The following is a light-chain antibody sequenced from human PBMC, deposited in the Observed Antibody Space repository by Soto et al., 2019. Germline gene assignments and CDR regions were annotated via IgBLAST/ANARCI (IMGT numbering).Light chain of an antibody. CDR3: ATWDDRLNGYV. V-gene: IGLV6-57*04. CDR2: ENN. J-gene: IGLJ1*01. CDR1: SGSIANNY. Sequence: NFMLTQPHSVSESPGKTLSISCTRSSGSIANNYVQWYQQRPGSAPTTVIYENNQRLSGVPDRFSGSTDGSSNSASLTISGLQTEDEADYYCATWDDRLNGYVFGSGTKVTVL.